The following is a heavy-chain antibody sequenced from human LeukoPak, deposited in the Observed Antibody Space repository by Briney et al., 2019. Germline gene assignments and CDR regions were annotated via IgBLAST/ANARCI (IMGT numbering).Heavy chain of an antibody. CDR3: AKDHYDSSGYPPYYFDY. V-gene: IGHV3-30*18. CDR1: GFTFSNAW. CDR2: ISYDGSNK. D-gene: IGHD3-22*01. J-gene: IGHJ4*02. Sequence: GGSLRLSCAASGFTFSNAWLSWVRQAPGKGLEWVAVISYDGSNKYYADSVKGRFTISRDSSKNTLYLQMNSLRAEDTAVYYCAKDHYDSSGYPPYYFDYWGQGTLVTVSS.